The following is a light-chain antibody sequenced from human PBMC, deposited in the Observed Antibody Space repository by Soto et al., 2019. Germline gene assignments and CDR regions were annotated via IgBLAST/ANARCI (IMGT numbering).Light chain of an antibody. V-gene: IGKV3-15*01. CDR2: GAS. CDR1: QSIYNK. J-gene: IGKJ5*01. CDR3: QQYNNWPPIT. Sequence: EIVMTQSPATLSVSPGERVTLSCSASQSIYNKVAWYQQKPGQAPRLLIYGASTRATGISARFSGSGSGTEFTLTISSLQSEDFAVYYCQQYNNWPPITFGQGTRLEIK.